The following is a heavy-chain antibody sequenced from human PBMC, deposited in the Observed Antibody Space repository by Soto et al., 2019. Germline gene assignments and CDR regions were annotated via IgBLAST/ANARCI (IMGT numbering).Heavy chain of an antibody. CDR1: GFTFRSYA. D-gene: IGHD5-12*01. J-gene: IGHJ4*02. Sequence: EVQLVESGGGLVQPGGSLRLSCAASGFTFRSYAMNWVRQAPGKGLEWVSYINSGSSTIYYADSAKGRFTISRDNAKNSLYLQMNSLRDEYTAVYFCVRDRGYTGYDLEYWGQGALVTVSS. CDR2: INSGSSTI. V-gene: IGHV3-48*02. CDR3: VRDRGYTGYDLEY.